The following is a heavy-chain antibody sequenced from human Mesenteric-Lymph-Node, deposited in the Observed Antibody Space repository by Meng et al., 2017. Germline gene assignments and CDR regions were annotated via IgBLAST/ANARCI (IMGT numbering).Heavy chain of an antibody. D-gene: IGHD3-3*01. V-gene: IGHV3-7*01. CDR3: ARDSIYDFWNLRYFDY. Sequence: GESLKISCVASGFTFSSFWMNWIRQTPGKGLEWVANIKEDGSDKYYVDSVKGRFSISRDNAKNSLFLQMNSLRAEDTGVYYCARDSIYDFWNLRYFDYWGQGTLVTVSS. J-gene: IGHJ4*02. CDR1: GFTFSSFW. CDR2: IKEDGSDK.